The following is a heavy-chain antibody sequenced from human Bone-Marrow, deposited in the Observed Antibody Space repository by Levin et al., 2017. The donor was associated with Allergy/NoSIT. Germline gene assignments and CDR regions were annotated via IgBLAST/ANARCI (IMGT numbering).Heavy chain of an antibody. D-gene: IGHD3-9*01. CDR1: GFTFSSYG. J-gene: IGHJ4*02. CDR2: ISGSGRDP. V-gene: IGHV3-23*01. CDR3: ASLSDFLTASEPSRTRSFDN. Sequence: GGSLRLSCAASGFTFSSYGMSWVRQAPGKGLEYVSAISGSGRDPFYADSVKGRFTISRDNSKDTLYLQMNSLRAEDTAIYYCASLSDFLTASEPSRTRSFDNWGQGTLVTVSS.